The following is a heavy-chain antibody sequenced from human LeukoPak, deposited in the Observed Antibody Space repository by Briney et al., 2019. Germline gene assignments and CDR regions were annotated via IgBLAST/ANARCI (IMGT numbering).Heavy chain of an antibody. Sequence: ASVKVSCKAYGYTFMSHGISWVRQAPGQGLEWMGWINPNGGGTNYAQSFQGRVTMTRDTSVSTAYMELSRLRSDDTAVYYCARVRGYCSGTSCYGGSDYYYAMDVWGQGTTVTVSS. D-gene: IGHD2-2*01. CDR2: INPNGGGT. V-gene: IGHV1-2*02. J-gene: IGHJ6*02. CDR3: ARVRGYCSGTSCYGGSDYYYAMDV. CDR1: GYTFMSHG.